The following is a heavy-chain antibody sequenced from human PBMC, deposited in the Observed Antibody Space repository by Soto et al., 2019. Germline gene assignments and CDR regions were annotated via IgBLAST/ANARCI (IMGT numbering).Heavy chain of an antibody. CDR1: GFTFSNAW. Sequence: PGGSLRLSCAASGFTFSNAWMSWIRQPPGKGLEWIGEINHSGRTNYNPALKSRVTISVDTSKNQSSLKLSSVTAAATAVYYCARMATVNRWFDYWGKGTLVTVSS. CDR2: INHSGRT. V-gene: IGHV4-34*01. D-gene: IGHD4-4*01. J-gene: IGHJ4*02. CDR3: ARMATVNRWFDY.